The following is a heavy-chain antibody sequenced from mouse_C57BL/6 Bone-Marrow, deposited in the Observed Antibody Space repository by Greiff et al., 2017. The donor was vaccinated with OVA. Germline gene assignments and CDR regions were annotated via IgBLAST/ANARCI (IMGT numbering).Heavy chain of an antibody. D-gene: IGHD2-2*01. Sequence: EVQGVESGEGLVKPGGSLKLSCAASGFTFSSYAMSWVRQTPEKRLEWVAYISSGGDYIYYADTVKGRFTISRDNARNTLYLQMSSLKSEDTAMYYCTRGMVTTTDYYAMDYWGQGTSVTVSS. J-gene: IGHJ4*01. CDR1: GFTFSSYA. CDR3: TRGMVTTTDYYAMDY. CDR2: ISSGGDYI. V-gene: IGHV5-9-1*02.